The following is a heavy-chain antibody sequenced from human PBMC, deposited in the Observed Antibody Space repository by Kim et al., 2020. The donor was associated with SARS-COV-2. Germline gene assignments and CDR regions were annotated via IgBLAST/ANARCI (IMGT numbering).Heavy chain of an antibody. CDR2: INHSGRT. CDR1: GGSFSGYY. Sequence: SETLSLTCAVYGGSFSGYYWSWIRQPPGKGLEWIGEINHSGRTNHNPSLKSRVTISVDTSKNQFSLKVNFVTAADTAVYYCAIGPIPSGHSDYWGQGILV. J-gene: IGHJ4*02. CDR3: AIGPIPSGHSDY. D-gene: IGHD3-22*01. V-gene: IGHV4-34*01.